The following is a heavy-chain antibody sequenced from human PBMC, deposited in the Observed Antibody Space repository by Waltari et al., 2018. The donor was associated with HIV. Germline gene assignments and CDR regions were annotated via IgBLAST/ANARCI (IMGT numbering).Heavy chain of an antibody. CDR3: SRAPGGNYDSFAFDI. J-gene: IGHJ3*02. V-gene: IGHV3-21*01. Sequence: EVQLVESGGGLVKPGGSLRLSCATSGFTFSSYSMNWVRQAPGKGLCWFSVISGRPSHIYYADSVKDRFAISRDNAKNSLYLQMNSLIAYDTAVYYCSRAPGGNYDSFAFDIWGPATMVTVSS. D-gene: IGHD3-22*01. CDR2: ISGRPSHI. CDR1: GFTFSSYS.